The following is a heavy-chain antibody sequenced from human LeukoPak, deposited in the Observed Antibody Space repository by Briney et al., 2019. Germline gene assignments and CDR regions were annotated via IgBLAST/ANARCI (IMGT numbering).Heavy chain of an antibody. Sequence: GGSLRLSCAASGFTFSSYGMNWVRQAPGKGLEWVSYISSSGSTIYYADSVKGRFTISRDNAKNSLYLQMNSLRAEDTAVYYCARTYGDYEDNWFDPWGQGTLVTVSS. D-gene: IGHD4-17*01. CDR1: GFTFSSYG. CDR2: ISSSGSTI. V-gene: IGHV3-48*04. CDR3: ARTYGDYEDNWFDP. J-gene: IGHJ5*02.